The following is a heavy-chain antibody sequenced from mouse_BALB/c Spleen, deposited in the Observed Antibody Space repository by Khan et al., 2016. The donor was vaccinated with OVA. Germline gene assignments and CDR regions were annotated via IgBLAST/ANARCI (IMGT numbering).Heavy chain of an antibody. CDR1: GYTFTDYY. Sequence: QVQLQQSGAELARPGASVKLSCKASGYTFTDYYINWVKQRTGQGLEWIGEISPGSGATYYTEKIKGKATLTADKSSSTAYMLLSSLTSEASAVYFCARRNYCGYTFAEWGQGTLVTVSA. CDR2: ISPGSGAT. V-gene: IGHV1-77*01. CDR3: ARRNYCGYTFAE. J-gene: IGHJ3*02. D-gene: IGHD1-2*01.